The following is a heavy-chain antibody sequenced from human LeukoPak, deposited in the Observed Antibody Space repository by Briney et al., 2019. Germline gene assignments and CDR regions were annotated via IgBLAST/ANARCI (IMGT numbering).Heavy chain of an antibody. V-gene: IGHV3-9*03. CDR2: ISWNSGSI. J-gene: IGHJ3*02. CDR3: ARRAGDDAFDI. CDR1: GFTFDGYA. D-gene: IGHD3-16*01. Sequence: GRSLRLSCAASGFTFDGYAMHWVRQAPGKGLEWVSGISWNSGSIGYADSVKGRFTISRDNAKNSLYLQMNSLRAEDMALYYCARRAGDDAFDIWGQGTMVTVSS.